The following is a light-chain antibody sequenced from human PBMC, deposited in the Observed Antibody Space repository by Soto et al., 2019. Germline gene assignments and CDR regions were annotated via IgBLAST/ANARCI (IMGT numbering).Light chain of an antibody. J-gene: IGKJ1*01. CDR2: DAS. V-gene: IGKV3-11*01. CDR3: QQRSNWPRWT. Sequence: EIVLTQSPATLSLSPGERATLSCRASQSVSSYLAWYQQKPGQAPRLLIYDASNRATGIPARFSASGSGTDFTLTICSLEPDDFAVYYCQQRSNWPRWTFGQGTKVEIK. CDR1: QSVSSY.